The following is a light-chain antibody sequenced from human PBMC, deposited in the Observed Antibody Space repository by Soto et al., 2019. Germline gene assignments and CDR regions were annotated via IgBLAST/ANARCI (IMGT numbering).Light chain of an antibody. J-gene: IGKJ3*01. V-gene: IGKV3-20*01. CDR1: QSVSSSY. CDR2: GAS. CDR3: QQYGSSLFT. Sequence: EIVLTQSPATLSLSPGERATLSCRASQSVSSSYLAWYQQKPGQAPSLLIYGASSMATGIPDRFSGSGSGTDFTLTISRLEPEDFAVYYCQQYGSSLFTFGPGTKVDIK.